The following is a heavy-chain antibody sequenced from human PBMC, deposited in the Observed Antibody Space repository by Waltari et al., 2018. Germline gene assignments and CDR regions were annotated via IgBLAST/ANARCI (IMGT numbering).Heavy chain of an antibody. D-gene: IGHD3-22*01. V-gene: IGHV1-69*05. J-gene: IGHJ5*02. Sequence: QVQLVQSGAEVKKPGSSVKVSCTASGGTFSSYAISWVRQAPGQGLEWMGGIIPIFGTANYAQKFQGRVTITTDESTSTAYMELSSLRSEDTAVYYCARRPYYYDSSRSTWFDPWGQGTLVTVSS. CDR2: IIPIFGTA. CDR3: ARRPYYYDSSRSTWFDP. CDR1: GGTFSSYA.